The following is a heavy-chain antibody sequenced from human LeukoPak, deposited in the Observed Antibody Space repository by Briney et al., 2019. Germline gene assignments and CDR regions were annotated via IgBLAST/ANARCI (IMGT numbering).Heavy chain of an antibody. J-gene: IGHJ6*03. Sequence: ASVKVSCKASGYTFTSYGISWVRQAPGRGLEWMGWISAYNGNTNYAQKLQGRVTMTTDTSTSTAYMELRSLRSDDTAVYYCARVPYCSGGSCYLLGYYYYMDVWGKGTTVTVSS. CDR1: GYTFTSYG. CDR2: ISAYNGNT. CDR3: ARVPYCSGGSCYLLGYYYYMDV. V-gene: IGHV1-18*01. D-gene: IGHD2-15*01.